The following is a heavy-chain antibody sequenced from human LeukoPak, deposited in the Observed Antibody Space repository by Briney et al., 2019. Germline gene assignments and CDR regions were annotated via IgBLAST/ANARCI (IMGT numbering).Heavy chain of an antibody. CDR2: IYYSGST. CDR3: AREGGYSYGVTDY. Sequence: PSETLSLTRTVSGGSISSYYWSWIRQTPGKGLEWIGYIYYSGSTNYNPSLKSRVTISVDTSKNQFSLKLSSVTAADTAVYYCAREGGYSYGVTDYWGQGTLVTVSS. D-gene: IGHD5-18*01. CDR1: GGSISSYY. J-gene: IGHJ4*02. V-gene: IGHV4-59*01.